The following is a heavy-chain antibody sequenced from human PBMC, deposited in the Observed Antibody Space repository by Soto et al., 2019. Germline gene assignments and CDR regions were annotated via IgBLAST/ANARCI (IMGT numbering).Heavy chain of an antibody. CDR2: IYYSGST. CDR3: ARGNYYGSA. D-gene: IGHD3-10*01. CDR1: GGSISSYY. V-gene: IGHV4-59*01. Sequence: QVQLQESGPGLVKPSETLSLTCTVSGGSISSYYWSWIRQPPGKGLEWIGYIYYSGSTNYNPSLKSRVTISVDTSKNQFSLKLSSVTAADTAVYYCARGNYYGSAWGRGTLVTVSS. J-gene: IGHJ4*02.